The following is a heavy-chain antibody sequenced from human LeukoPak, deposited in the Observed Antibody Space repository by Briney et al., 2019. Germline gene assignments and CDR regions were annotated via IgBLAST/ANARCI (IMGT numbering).Heavy chain of an antibody. D-gene: IGHD3-16*02. CDR2: IYTSGST. J-gene: IGHJ4*02. Sequence: PETLSLTCTVSGGSISGDYWSWIRQPAGTGLEWIGRIYTSGSTIYNPSLKSRVTMSVDTSKNQFSLRLNSVTAADTAVYYCARGGLGELSLLDFDYWGQGTLVTVSS. V-gene: IGHV4-4*07. CDR1: GGSISGDY. CDR3: ARGGLGELSLLDFDY.